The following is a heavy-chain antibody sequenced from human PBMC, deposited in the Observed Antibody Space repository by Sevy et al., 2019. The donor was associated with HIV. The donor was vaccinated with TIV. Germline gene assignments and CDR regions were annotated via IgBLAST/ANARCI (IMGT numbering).Heavy chain of an antibody. CDR2: INPNTGAI. Sequence: ASVKVSCKTSGFTISGNFLHWVRQAPGQGLEWMGWINPNTGAIDYAQKFLGRITMSRDTYSTTVYMELSRLTSDDTAMYYCARPKGDVRYCSTVSCYDFDYWGQRALVTVSS. CDR3: ARPKGDVRYCSTVSCYDFDY. V-gene: IGHV1-2*02. D-gene: IGHD6-13*01. CDR1: GFTISGNF. J-gene: IGHJ4*02.